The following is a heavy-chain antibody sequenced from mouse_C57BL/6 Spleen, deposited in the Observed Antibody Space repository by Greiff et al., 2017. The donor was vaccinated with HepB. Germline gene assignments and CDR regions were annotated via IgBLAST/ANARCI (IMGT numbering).Heavy chain of an antibody. J-gene: IGHJ4*01. D-gene: IGHD3-2*02. CDR3: ARHEDSSGYGDYAMDY. CDR2: FYPGSGSI. V-gene: IGHV1-62-2*01. Sequence: VQLQQSGAELVKPGASVKLSCKASGYTFTEYTIHWVKQRSGQGLGWIGWFYPGSGSIKYKEKFKDKATLTADKSSSTVYMELSRLTSEDSAVYFCARHEDSSGYGDYAMDYWGQGTSVTVSS. CDR1: GYTFTEYT.